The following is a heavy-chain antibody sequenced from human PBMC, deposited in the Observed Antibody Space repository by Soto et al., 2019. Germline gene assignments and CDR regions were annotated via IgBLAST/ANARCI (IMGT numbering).Heavy chain of an antibody. Sequence: PSETLSLTCTVSGGSISSYYWSWIRQPPGKGLEWIGYIYYSGSTNYNPSLKSRVTISVDTSKNQFSLKLRSVTAADTAVYYCARVNYGSGSYYPGCFDYWGQGTLVTVSS. D-gene: IGHD3-10*01. CDR3: ARVNYGSGSYYPGCFDY. CDR2: IYYSGST. V-gene: IGHV4-59*01. CDR1: GGSISSYY. J-gene: IGHJ4*02.